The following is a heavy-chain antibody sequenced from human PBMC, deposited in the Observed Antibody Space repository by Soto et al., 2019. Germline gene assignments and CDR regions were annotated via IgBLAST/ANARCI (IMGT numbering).Heavy chain of an antibody. CDR1: GYTFTSYD. J-gene: IGHJ5*02. Sequence: QVQLVQSGAEVKKPGASVKVSCKASGYTFTSYDINWVRQATGQGLEWMGWMNPNSGNTGYAQKFQGRVTMTRNTSXXTXYXELSSLRSEDTAVYYCARGEFTIFGVVIIGDNWFDPWGQGTLVTVSS. CDR3: ARGEFTIFGVVIIGDNWFDP. CDR2: MNPNSGNT. D-gene: IGHD3-3*01. V-gene: IGHV1-8*01.